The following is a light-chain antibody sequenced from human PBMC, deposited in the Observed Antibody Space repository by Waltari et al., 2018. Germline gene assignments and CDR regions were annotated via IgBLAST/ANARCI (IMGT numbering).Light chain of an antibody. V-gene: IGLV1-51*01. CDR2: DNN. Sequence: YHQHPRATPQRPIYDNNKPPSGIPYRFSSSKSGTSATLDITGLQIWDEADYYCATWDNRLTAVVFGGGTKLTVL. J-gene: IGLJ2*01. CDR3: ATWDNRLTAVV.